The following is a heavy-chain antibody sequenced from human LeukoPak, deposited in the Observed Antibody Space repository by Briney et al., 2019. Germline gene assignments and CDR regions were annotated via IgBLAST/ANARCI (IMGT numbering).Heavy chain of an antibody. CDR2: IRYDGSNR. J-gene: IGHJ4*02. CDR3: AKDGVAMVRGVYFDY. Sequence: GGSLRLSCAASGFTFSSYGMHWVRQAPGKGLEWVAFIRYDGSNRYYADSVKGRFTISRDNSKNTLYLQMNSLRAEDTAVYYCAKDGVAMVRGVYFDYWGQGTLVTVSS. CDR1: GFTFSSYG. D-gene: IGHD3-10*01. V-gene: IGHV3-30*02.